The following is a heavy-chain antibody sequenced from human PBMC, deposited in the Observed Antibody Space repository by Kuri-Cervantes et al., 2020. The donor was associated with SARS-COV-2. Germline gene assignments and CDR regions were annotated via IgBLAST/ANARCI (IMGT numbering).Heavy chain of an antibody. Sequence: GESLKISCAASGFTFSSYAMSWVRQAPGKGLEWVSAISGSGGDTYYPGSVKGRFTISRENAKNSLYLQMNSLRAGDTAVYYCARDRRVASSWYSADYYYYGMDAWGQGTTVTVSS. CDR3: ARDRRVASSWYSADYYYYGMDA. CDR1: GFTFSSYA. CDR2: ISGSGGDT. J-gene: IGHJ6*02. V-gene: IGHV3-23*01. D-gene: IGHD6-13*01.